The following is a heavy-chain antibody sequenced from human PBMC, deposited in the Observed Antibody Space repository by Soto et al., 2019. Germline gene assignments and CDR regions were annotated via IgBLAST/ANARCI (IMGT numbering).Heavy chain of an antibody. J-gene: IGHJ4*02. D-gene: IGHD3-16*02. Sequence: SETLSLTCAVYGGSFSGYYWSWIRQPPGKGLEWIGEINHSGSTNYNPSLKSRVTISVDTSKNQFSLKLSSVTAADTAVYYCARRGSVITFGGVIVIWGQGTLVTVSS. CDR3: ARRGSVITFGGVIVI. V-gene: IGHV4-34*01. CDR1: GGSFSGYY. CDR2: INHSGST.